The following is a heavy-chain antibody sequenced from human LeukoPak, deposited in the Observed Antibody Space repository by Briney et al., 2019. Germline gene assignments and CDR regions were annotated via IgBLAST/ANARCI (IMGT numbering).Heavy chain of an antibody. V-gene: IGHV4-39*07. CDR2: IYYSGST. J-gene: IGHJ4*02. CDR1: GGSINNNDYY. D-gene: IGHD3-9*01. CDR3: ARDPGYNDY. Sequence: SETLSLTCTVSGGSINNNDYYWGWIRQPPGKGLEWIGSIYYSGSTYYNPSLKSRVTISVDTSKNQFSLKLSSVTAADTAVYYCARDPGYNDYWGQGTLVTVSS.